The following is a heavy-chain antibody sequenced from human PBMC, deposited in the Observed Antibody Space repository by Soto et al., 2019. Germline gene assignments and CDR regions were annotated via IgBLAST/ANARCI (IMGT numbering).Heavy chain of an antibody. J-gene: IGHJ4*02. D-gene: IGHD2-2*01. Sequence: QVQLVESGGGVVQPGRSLRLSCAASGFTFSNYDMHWVRQAPGKGLVWVAVISYAGSNEYYADSVKGRFTISRDNSKNTLYLQMNSLRAEDTAVYYCARGGRLCSTTSCGPSDYWGQGTLVTVSS. CDR1: GFTFSNYD. CDR2: ISYAGSNE. V-gene: IGHV3-30-3*01. CDR3: ARGGRLCSTTSCGPSDY.